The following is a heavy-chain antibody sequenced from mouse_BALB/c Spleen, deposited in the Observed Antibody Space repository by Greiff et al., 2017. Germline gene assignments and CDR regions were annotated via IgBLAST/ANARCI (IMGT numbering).Heavy chain of an antibody. CDR3: ARGEWYFDY. CDR2: IYPGNVNT. D-gene: IGHD1-3*01. V-gene: IGHV1S56*01. CDR1: GYTFTSYY. Sequence: QVQLQQSGPELVKPGASVRISCKASGYTFTSYYIHWVKQRPGQGLEWIGWIYPGNVNTKYNEKFKGKATLTADKSSSTAYMQLSSLTSEDSAVYFCARGEWYFDYWGQGTTLTVSS. J-gene: IGHJ2*01.